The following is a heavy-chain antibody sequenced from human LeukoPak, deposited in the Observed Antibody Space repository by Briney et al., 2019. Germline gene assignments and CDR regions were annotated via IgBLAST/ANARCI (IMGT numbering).Heavy chain of an antibody. CDR2: IYSGGST. Sequence: GGSLRLSCAASGFTDSSNYMSWVRQAPGKGLEWVSVIYSGGSTYYADSVKGRFTISRDNSKNTLYLQMNSLRAEDTAVYYCARIISGSYLFDYWGQGTLVTVSS. V-gene: IGHV3-53*01. CDR3: ARIISGSYLFDY. D-gene: IGHD1-26*01. J-gene: IGHJ4*02. CDR1: GFTDSSNY.